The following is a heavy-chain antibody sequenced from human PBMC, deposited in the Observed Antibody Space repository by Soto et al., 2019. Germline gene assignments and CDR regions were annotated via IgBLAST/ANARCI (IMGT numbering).Heavy chain of an antibody. CDR2: INHSGST. CDR1: GGSFSGYY. J-gene: IGHJ1*01. CDR3: ARDTSSTSLRAEYFQF. D-gene: IGHD6-13*01. Sequence: SETLSLTCAVYGGSFSGYYWTWIRQPPGTGLEWIGEINHSGSTNYNPSLKSRVTISVDTSKNQFSLELTSVTAADTAVYYCARDTSSTSLRAEYFQFWGQGTQVTVSS. V-gene: IGHV4-34*01.